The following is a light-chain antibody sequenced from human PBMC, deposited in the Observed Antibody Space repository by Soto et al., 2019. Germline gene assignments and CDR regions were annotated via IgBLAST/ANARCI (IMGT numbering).Light chain of an antibody. J-gene: IGLJ1*01. CDR2: EVS. V-gene: IGLV2-14*01. CDR3: SSYTITSTYV. Sequence: QSVLTQPASVSASPGQSITISCTGTSSDVGGYNSVPWYQHHPGKAPKLMIYEVSDRPSGVSNRFSGSKSGNTASLTISGLQAEDEADYYCSSYTITSTYVFGTGTKVTVL. CDR1: SSDVGGYNS.